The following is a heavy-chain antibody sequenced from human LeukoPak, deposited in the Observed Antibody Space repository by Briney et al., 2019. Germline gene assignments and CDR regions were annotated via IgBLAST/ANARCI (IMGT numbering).Heavy chain of an antibody. Sequence: SETLSLTCTVSGGSISSYYWSWIRQPPGKGLEWIGYIYYSGSTNYNPSLKSRVTISVDTSKNQFSLKLSSVTAADTAVYYCAREGSITGIDYWGQGTLVTVPS. J-gene: IGHJ4*02. CDR3: AREGSITGIDY. CDR2: IYYSGST. V-gene: IGHV4-59*01. CDR1: GGSISSYY. D-gene: IGHD1-14*01.